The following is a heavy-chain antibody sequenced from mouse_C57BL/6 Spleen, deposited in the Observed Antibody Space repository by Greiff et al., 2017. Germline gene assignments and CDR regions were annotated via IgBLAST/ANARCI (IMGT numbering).Heavy chain of an antibody. D-gene: IGHD1-1*01. V-gene: IGHV5-4*01. Sequence: EVKLVESGGGLVKPGGSLKLSCAASGFTFSSYAMSWVRQTPEKRLEWVATISDGGSYTYYPDSVKGRFTISRDNAKNNLYLQMSHLKSEDTAMYYCAREGYYGSNAMDDWGQGTSVTVSS. CDR3: AREGYYGSNAMDD. J-gene: IGHJ4*01. CDR2: ISDGGSYT. CDR1: GFTFSSYA.